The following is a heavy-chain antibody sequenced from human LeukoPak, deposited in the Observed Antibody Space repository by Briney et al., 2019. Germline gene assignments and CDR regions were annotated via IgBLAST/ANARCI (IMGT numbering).Heavy chain of an antibody. V-gene: IGHV3-30*04. CDR2: MSYDGDSK. J-gene: IGHJ4*02. D-gene: IGHD3-10*01. CDR1: GFTFSSYA. CDR3: ARELTALLWFGELGY. Sequence: GRSLRLSCAASGFTFSSYAMHWVRQAPGKGLEWVAVMSYDGDSKFYAASVKGRFTISRDNSKNALYLQMHSLRAEDTAVYYCARELTALLWFGELGYWGQGTLVTVSS.